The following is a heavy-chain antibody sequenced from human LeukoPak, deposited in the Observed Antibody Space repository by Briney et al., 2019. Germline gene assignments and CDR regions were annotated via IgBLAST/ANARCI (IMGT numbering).Heavy chain of an antibody. CDR1: GGSISSSSYY. CDR3: ARGGGLRSPVGITHDD. Sequence: SETLSLTCTVSGGSISSSSYYWGWIRQPPGKGLEWIGSIYYSGSTYYNPSLKSRVTISVDTSKNQFSLKLSSVTAADTAVYYCARGGGLRSPVGITHDDWGQGTLVTVSS. V-gene: IGHV4-39*07. J-gene: IGHJ4*02. CDR2: IYYSGST. D-gene: IGHD5-12*01.